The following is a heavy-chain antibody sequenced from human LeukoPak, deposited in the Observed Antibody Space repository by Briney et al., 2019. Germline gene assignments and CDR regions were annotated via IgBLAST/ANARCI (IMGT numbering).Heavy chain of an antibody. D-gene: IGHD5-24*01. V-gene: IGHV3-33*01. J-gene: IGHJ4*02. CDR3: ARDRRVRRDGYNEIYFDY. CDR1: GFTFSSYG. CDR2: IWYDGSNK. Sequence: GRSLRLSCAASGFTFSSYGTHWVRQAPGKWLEWVAVIWYDGSNKYYADSVKGRFTISRDNSKNTLYLQMNSLRAEDTAVYYCARDRRVRRDGYNEIYFDYWGQGTLVTVSS.